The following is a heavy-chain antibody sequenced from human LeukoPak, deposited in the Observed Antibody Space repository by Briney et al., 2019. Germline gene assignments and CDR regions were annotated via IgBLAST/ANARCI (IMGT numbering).Heavy chain of an antibody. Sequence: GGSLRLSRAASGFTVSSNYMSWVRQAPGKGLEWVSVIYSGGSTYYADSVKGRFTISRDNSKNTLYLQMNSLRAEDTAVYYCARDTTRKYYYDSSGYYSEHYYYGMDVWGQGTTVTVSS. CDR3: ARDTTRKYYYDSSGYYSEHYYYGMDV. J-gene: IGHJ6*02. V-gene: IGHV3-66*02. CDR1: GFTVSSNY. D-gene: IGHD3-22*01. CDR2: IYSGGST.